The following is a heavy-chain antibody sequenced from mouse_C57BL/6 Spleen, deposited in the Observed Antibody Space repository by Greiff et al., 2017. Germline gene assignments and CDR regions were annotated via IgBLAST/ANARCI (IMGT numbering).Heavy chain of an antibody. CDR1: GYTFTSYW. V-gene: IGHV1-55*01. Sequence: QVQLQQPGAELVKPGASVKMSCKASGYTFTSYWITWVKQRPGQGLEWIGDIYPGSGSTNYNEKFKSKATLTVDTSSSAAYMKLSSLTSEDSAVYYCAREEYDKGWFAYWGQGTLVTVSA. J-gene: IGHJ3*01. CDR2: IYPGSGST. CDR3: AREEYDKGWFAY. D-gene: IGHD2-10*02.